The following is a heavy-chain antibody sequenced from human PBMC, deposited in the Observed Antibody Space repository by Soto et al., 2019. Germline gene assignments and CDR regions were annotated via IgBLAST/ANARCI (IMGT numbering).Heavy chain of an antibody. CDR2: INHSGST. D-gene: IGHD4-17*01. CDR3: GSGYGDYYFDY. CDR1: GGSFSGYY. Sequence: QVQLQQWGAGLLKPSETLSLTCAVYGGSFSGYYWSWIRQPPGKGLEWIGEINHSGSTNYNPSLMSVVTIPVDTSTNPFTLKLSSVPAVETAVYYCGSGYGDYYFDYWGQGTLVTVSS. J-gene: IGHJ4*02. V-gene: IGHV4-34*01.